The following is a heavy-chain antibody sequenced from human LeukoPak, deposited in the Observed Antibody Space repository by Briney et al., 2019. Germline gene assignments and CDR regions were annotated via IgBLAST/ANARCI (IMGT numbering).Heavy chain of an antibody. CDR3: ARGLPAAIVWNWFDP. J-gene: IGHJ5*02. CDR1: GGTFSSYA. D-gene: IGHD2-2*01. CDR2: IIPILGTA. Sequence: SVKVSCKASGGTFSSYAISWVRQAPGQGLEWMGGIIPILGTANYAQKFQGRVTITADESTSTAYMELSSLRSEDTAVYYCARGLPAAIVWNWFDPWGQGTLVTVSS. V-gene: IGHV1-69*01.